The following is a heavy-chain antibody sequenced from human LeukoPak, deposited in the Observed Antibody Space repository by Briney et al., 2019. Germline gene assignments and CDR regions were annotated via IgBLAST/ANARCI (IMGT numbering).Heavy chain of an antibody. J-gene: IGHJ3*02. V-gene: IGHV1-18*01. CDR2: ISAYNGST. CDR3: ARVIGVDFWSGYPTTDAFDI. CDR1: GYTFTSYG. D-gene: IGHD3-3*01. Sequence: ASVKVSRKASGYTFTSYGISWVRQAPGQGLEWMGWISAYNGSTNYAQKLQGRVTMTTDTSTSTAYMELRSLRSDDTAVYYCARVIGVDFWSGYPTTDAFDIWGQGTMVTVSS.